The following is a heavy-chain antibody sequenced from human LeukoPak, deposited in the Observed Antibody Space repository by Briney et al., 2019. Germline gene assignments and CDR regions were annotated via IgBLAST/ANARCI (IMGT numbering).Heavy chain of an antibody. V-gene: IGHV3-11*01. D-gene: IGHD6-13*01. CDR2: ISSSGGSI. Sequence: GGSLRLSCAASGFTFSDYYMNWIRQAPGKGLEWVSYISSSGGSIYYADSVKGRFTSSRDNAKNSLYLQMNSLRAEDMALYYCAKDLSPYLQQLAVDYWGQGTLVTVSS. CDR1: GFTFSDYY. J-gene: IGHJ4*02. CDR3: AKDLSPYLQQLAVDY.